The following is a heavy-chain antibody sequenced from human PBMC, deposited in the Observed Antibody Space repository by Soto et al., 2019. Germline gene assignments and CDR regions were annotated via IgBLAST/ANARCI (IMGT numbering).Heavy chain of an antibody. V-gene: IGHV3-23*01. Sequence: GGSLRLSCAASGFTFSSYAMSWVRQAPGKGLEWVSAISGSGGSTYYADSVKGRFTISRDNSKNTLYLQMNSLRAEDTAVYYCVCLPLWFGELLSGPFDYWGQGTLVTVSS. CDR1: GFTFSSYA. CDR2: ISGSGGST. J-gene: IGHJ4*02. CDR3: VCLPLWFGELLSGPFDY. D-gene: IGHD3-10*01.